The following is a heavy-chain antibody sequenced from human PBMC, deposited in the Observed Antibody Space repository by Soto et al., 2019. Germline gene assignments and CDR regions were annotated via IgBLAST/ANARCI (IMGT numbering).Heavy chain of an antibody. Sequence: SETLSLTCAVYGGSFSGYYWSWIRQPPGKGLEWIGEINHSGSTNYNPSLKSRVTISVHTSKNQFSLKLSSVTAADTAVYYCARGPITMIPYDYWGQGTLVTVSS. J-gene: IGHJ4*02. CDR1: GGSFSGYY. CDR2: INHSGST. CDR3: ARGPITMIPYDY. D-gene: IGHD3-22*01. V-gene: IGHV4-34*01.